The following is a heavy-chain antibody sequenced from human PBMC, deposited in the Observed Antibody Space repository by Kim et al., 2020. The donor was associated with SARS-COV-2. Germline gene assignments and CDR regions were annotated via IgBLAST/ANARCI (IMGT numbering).Heavy chain of an antibody. CDR1: EFTFSRYS. D-gene: IGHD3-10*01. CDR3: ARDLSLGRPGGFDY. J-gene: IGHJ4*02. V-gene: IGHV3-21*01. CDR2: ISRNSDYI. Sequence: GGSLRLSCAASEFTFSRYSMNWVRQAPGKGLEWVSTISRNSDYIYYADSVAGRFTISRDNAKNSLYLQMNSLRADDTAMYYCARDLSLGRPGGFDYWGQGTLVTVSS.